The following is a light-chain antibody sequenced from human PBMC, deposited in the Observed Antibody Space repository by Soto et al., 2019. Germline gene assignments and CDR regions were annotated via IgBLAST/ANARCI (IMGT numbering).Light chain of an antibody. J-gene: IGKJ1*01. CDR1: QSVTNNY. CDR3: QESPRT. V-gene: IGKV3-20*01. CDR2: GAS. Sequence: IVLTQSPGTLSLSPGERATLSCRASQSVTNNYLAWYQQKPGQAPRLLMYGASRRATGIPDRFSGSGSGTDFTLTIRRLEPEDFAVYYCQESPRTFGQGTKVDIK.